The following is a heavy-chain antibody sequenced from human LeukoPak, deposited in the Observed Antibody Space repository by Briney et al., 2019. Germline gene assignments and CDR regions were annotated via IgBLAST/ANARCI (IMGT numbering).Heavy chain of an antibody. J-gene: IGHJ6*02. CDR1: GYTFTTYG. D-gene: IGHD3-22*01. V-gene: IGHV1-18*01. CDR3: ARVWYDSGNHLYFYYGLDV. CDR2: VSAYSGDT. Sequence: ASVKVSSKASGYTFTTYGITWVRQAPGQGLEWMGWVSAYSGDTDYAQSLQGRVTMTTDTSTSTAYMELTTLRSDDTAVYYCARVWYDSGNHLYFYYGLDVWGQGTTVTVSS.